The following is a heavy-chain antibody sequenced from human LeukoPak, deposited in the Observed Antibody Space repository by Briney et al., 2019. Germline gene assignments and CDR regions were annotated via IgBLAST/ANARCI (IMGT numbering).Heavy chain of an antibody. J-gene: IGHJ4*02. CDR1: GFTFSEYY. D-gene: IGHD3-9*01. Sequence: PGGSLRLSCAASGFTFSEYYMSWIRQAPGKGLEWVSYISSSGTAMYYADSVKGRFTISRDNAQNSVYLQMNSLRAEDTAVYYCARGLTGRYILTGYYNDYWGQGTLVTVSS. CDR2: ISSSGTAM. V-gene: IGHV3-11*01. CDR3: ARGLTGRYILTGYYNDY.